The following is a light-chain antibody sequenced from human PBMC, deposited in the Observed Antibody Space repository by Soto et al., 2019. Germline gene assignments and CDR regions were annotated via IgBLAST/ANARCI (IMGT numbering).Light chain of an antibody. CDR3: AAWDDTLSGVV. V-gene: IGLV1-47*03. CDR1: SSNIGSNY. CDR2: RDN. J-gene: IGLJ2*01. Sequence: QSVLTQPPSASGTPGQRVTISCSGSSSNIGSNYVYWYQQLPRTAPKLLLYRDNQRPSGVPDRFSDSKSRTSASLAISGLWSDDEADYYCAAWDDTLSGVVFGGGTKVTVL.